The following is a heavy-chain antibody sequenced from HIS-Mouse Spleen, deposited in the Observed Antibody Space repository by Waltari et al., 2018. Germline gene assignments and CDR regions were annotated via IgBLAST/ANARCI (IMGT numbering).Heavy chain of an antibody. V-gene: IGHV4-39*07. Sequence: QLQLQESGPGLVKPSETLSLTCTVSGGSIRSSSYYWGWIRQPPGKGLAWIGRIYYSGSTYYNPSLKSRVTISVDTSKNQFSLKLSSVTAADTAVYYCAREIPYSSSWYDWYFDLWGRGTLVTVSS. CDR3: AREIPYSSSWYDWYFDL. J-gene: IGHJ2*01. CDR1: GGSIRSSSYY. D-gene: IGHD6-13*01. CDR2: IYYSGST.